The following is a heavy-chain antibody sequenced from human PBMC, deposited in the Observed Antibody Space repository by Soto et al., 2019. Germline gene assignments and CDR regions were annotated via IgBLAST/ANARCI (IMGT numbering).Heavy chain of an antibody. Sequence: SVKVSCKASGGTFSSYAISWVRQAPGQGLEWMGGIIPIFGTANYAQKFQGRVTITADKSTSTAYMELSSLRSEDTAVYYCARDEGVVVPGSYGMDVWGQGTTVTVSS. D-gene: IGHD2-2*01. CDR1: GGTFSSYA. J-gene: IGHJ6*02. CDR3: ARDEGVVVPGSYGMDV. CDR2: IIPIFGTA. V-gene: IGHV1-69*06.